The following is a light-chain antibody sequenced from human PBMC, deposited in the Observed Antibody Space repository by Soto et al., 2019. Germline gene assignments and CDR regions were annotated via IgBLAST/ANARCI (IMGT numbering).Light chain of an antibody. CDR3: QQYNRYSPT. CDR1: RDVGSE. CDR2: AAS. Sequence: QRTQSPSSLSASVGDKVIITCRASRDVGSEESWYQQKPGQAPKLLIDAASNLYTGVPSRFSGRRSGTEFPLTISSLQHDAFATYYCQQYNRYSPTFGHGTKV. V-gene: IGKV1-17*01. J-gene: IGKJ1*01.